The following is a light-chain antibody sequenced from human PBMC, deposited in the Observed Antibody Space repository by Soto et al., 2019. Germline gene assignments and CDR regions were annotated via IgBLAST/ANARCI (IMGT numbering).Light chain of an antibody. CDR3: QQYGSAPYT. CDR2: GAS. CDR1: QTLGSKY. V-gene: IGKV3-20*01. J-gene: IGKJ2*01. Sequence: PGERATLYCRTSQTLGSKYLAWYQQKPGQAPRLLIYGASSRATGIPDSFSCSGSGTDFTLTISRLEPEDFAVFYCQQYGSAPYTFGQGTKLEI.